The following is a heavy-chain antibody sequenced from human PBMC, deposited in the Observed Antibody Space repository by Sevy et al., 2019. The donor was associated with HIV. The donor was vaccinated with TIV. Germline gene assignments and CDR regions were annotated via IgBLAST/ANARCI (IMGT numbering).Heavy chain of an antibody. V-gene: IGHV3-23*01. J-gene: IGHJ4*02. CDR3: AKDEYSYGGIGY. CDR2: ISGSGGST. Sequence: GGSLRLSCAASGFTFSSYAMSWVRQAPGKGLEWVSAISGSGGSTYYADSVKGRFTISRDNSKTTLYLQMNSLRAEDTAVYYCAKDEYSYGGIGYWGQGTLVTVSS. D-gene: IGHD5-18*01. CDR1: GFTFSSYA.